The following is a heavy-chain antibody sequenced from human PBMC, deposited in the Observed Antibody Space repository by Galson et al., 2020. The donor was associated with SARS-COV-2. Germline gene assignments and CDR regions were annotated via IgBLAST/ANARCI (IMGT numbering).Heavy chain of an antibody. Sequence: ETSETRSLTCTVSGGSISSGGYYWSWIRQHPGKGLEWIGYIYYSGSTYYNPSLKSRVTISVDTSKNQFSLKLSSVTAADTAVYYCARVRTTMIVVVITSDAFDIWGQGTMVTVSS. CDR1: GGSISSGGYY. CDR3: ARVRTTMIVVVITSDAFDI. CDR2: IYYSGST. V-gene: IGHV4-31*03. D-gene: IGHD3-22*01. J-gene: IGHJ3*02.